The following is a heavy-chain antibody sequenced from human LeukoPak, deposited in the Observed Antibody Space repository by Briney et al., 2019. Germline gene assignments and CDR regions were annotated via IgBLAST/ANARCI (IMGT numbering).Heavy chain of an antibody. Sequence: PGGSLRLSCAASGFTFSSYWMSWVRQAPGKGLEWIGSIYYSGSTYYNPSLKSRVTISVDTSKNQFSLKLGSVTAADTAVYYCARHVEDYFDYWGQGTLVTVSS. J-gene: IGHJ4*02. V-gene: IGHV4-39*01. CDR3: ARHVEDYFDY. CDR2: IYYSGST. CDR1: GFTFSSYW.